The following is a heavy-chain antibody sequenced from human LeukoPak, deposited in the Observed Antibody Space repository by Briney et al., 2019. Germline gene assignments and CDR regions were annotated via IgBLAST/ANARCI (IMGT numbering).Heavy chain of an antibody. CDR3: ARHTDSSGYPRLLDY. V-gene: IGHV4-4*07. CDR1: GGSISGYY. J-gene: IGHJ4*02. CDR2: IYTDGGT. Sequence: SETLSLTCSASGGSISGYYWNWIRQPAGKGLEWIGRIYTDGGTLYNPSLKSRVTISVDTSKNQFSLRLSSVTAADTAVYYCARHTDSSGYPRLLDYWGQGTLVTVSS. D-gene: IGHD3-22*01.